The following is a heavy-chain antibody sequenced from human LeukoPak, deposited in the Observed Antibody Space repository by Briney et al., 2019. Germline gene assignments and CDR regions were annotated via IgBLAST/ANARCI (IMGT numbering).Heavy chain of an antibody. V-gene: IGHV3-7*01. CDR1: GFIFSSYW. Sequence: GGSLRLSCAGSGFIFSSYWMSWVRQAPGKGLEWVANIKRDGSEKYYVDSVKGRFTISRDNAKNSLYLQLNSLRAEDTAVYYCARTRDNYYYMDVWGKGTTVTVSS. CDR2: IKRDGSEK. CDR3: ARTRDNYYYMDV. D-gene: IGHD2-2*01. J-gene: IGHJ6*03.